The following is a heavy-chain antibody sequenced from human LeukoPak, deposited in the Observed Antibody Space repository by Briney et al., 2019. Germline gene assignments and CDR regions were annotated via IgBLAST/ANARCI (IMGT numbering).Heavy chain of an antibody. D-gene: IGHD6-19*01. V-gene: IGHV4-4*07. Sequence: PSETLSLTCTVSGGSISSYYWSWTRQPAGKGLEWIGRIYNSGSTTYNPSLKSRVTMSVDTSKNQFSLKLSSVTAADTAVYYCARVAYSSEVDPWGQGTLVTVSS. CDR2: IYNSGST. J-gene: IGHJ5*02. CDR1: GGSISSYY. CDR3: ARVAYSSEVDP.